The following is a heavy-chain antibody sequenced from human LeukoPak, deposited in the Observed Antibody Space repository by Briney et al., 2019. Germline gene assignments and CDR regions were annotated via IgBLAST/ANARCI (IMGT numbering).Heavy chain of an antibody. CDR3: ARELPAVAGTLDY. V-gene: IGHV1-2*02. J-gene: IGHJ4*02. CDR2: INPNSGGT. Sequence: ASVKVSCKASGYTFTGYYMHWVRQAPGQGLEWMGWINPNSGGTNYAQKFQGRVTMTRDTSISTAYMELSRLRSDGTAVYYCARELPAVAGTLDYWGQGTLVTVSS. D-gene: IGHD6-19*01. CDR1: GYTFTGYY.